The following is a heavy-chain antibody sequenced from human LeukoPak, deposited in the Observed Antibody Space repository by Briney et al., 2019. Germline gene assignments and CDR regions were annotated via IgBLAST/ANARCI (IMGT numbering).Heavy chain of an antibody. Sequence: KPSETLSLTCAVSGYSISSGYYWRWIRQPPGKGLEWIGSVFHSGSTSSYPSLKSRVTISVDTSKNQFSLKLSSVTAADTAVYYCARGDGSYSDWGQGTLVTVSS. V-gene: IGHV4-38-2*01. CDR3: ARGDGSYSD. CDR1: GYSISSGYY. D-gene: IGHD2-15*01. CDR2: VFHSGST. J-gene: IGHJ4*02.